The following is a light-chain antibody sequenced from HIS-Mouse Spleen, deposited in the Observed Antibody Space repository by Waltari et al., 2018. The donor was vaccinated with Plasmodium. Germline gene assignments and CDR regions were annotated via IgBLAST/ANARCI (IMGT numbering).Light chain of an antibody. CDR2: KAS. CDR1: QGISSW. CDR3: QQYPWT. J-gene: IGKJ1*01. V-gene: IGKV1-5*03. Sequence: DIQMTQSPSTLSASVGDRVTITCRPSQGISSWLAWYQQKPGKAPKLLIYKASSLESGVPSRFSGSGSGTEFTLTISSLQPDDFATYYCQQYPWTFGQGTKVEIK.